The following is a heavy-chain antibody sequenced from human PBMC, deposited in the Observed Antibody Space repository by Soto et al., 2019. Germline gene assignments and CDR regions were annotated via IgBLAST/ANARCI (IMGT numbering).Heavy chain of an antibody. CDR3: ARAVYSNHVY. D-gene: IGHD4-4*01. CDR1: GASISSGSYY. Sequence: QVQLQESGPGLVKPSQTLSLTRTVSGASISSGSYYWSWIRQLPGKGLEWIGYISNSGSTYYNPSLKSRVTISVDTSKNQFSLRVSSVTAADTAVYYCARAVYSNHVYWGQGTLVTVSS. CDR2: ISNSGST. J-gene: IGHJ4*02. V-gene: IGHV4-31*03.